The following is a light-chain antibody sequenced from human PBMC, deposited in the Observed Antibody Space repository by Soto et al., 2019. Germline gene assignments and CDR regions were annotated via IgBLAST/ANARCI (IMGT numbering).Light chain of an antibody. J-gene: IGLJ3*02. V-gene: IGLV1-40*01. CDR1: SSNIGAGHD. CDR2: GNN. CDR3: PSYDSSLSGWV. Sequence: QSVLTQPPSVSGAPGQRVTIPCTGSSSNIGAGHDVHWYEQLPGTAPKLLIYGNNNRPSGVPDRLSGSKSGTSASLAITGLQAEDEADYYCPSYDSSLSGWVFGGGTKVTVL.